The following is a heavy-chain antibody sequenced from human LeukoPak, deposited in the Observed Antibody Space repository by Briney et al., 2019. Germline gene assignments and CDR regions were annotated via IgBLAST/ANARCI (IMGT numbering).Heavy chain of an antibody. V-gene: IGHV1-2*02. CDR1: GYTFTDYY. CDR3: ARGRFEYSSPSGY. J-gene: IGHJ4*02. CDR2: INPNSGGT. D-gene: IGHD6-6*01. Sequence: ASVTVSCKASGYTFTDYYMHWVRQAPGQGLEWMGWINPNSGGTNYAQKFQGRVTMTRDTSISTAYMELSRLRSDDTAVYYCARGRFEYSSPSGYWGQGTLVTVSS.